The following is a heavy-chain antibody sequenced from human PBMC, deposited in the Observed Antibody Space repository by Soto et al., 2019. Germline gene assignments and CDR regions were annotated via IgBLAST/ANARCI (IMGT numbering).Heavy chain of an antibody. CDR3: ARDTPPPIVVVVAAKRGHDAFDI. Sequence: PSETLSLTCAVYGGSFSGYYWSWIRQPPGKGLEWIGEINHSGSTNYNPSLKSRVTISVATSKNQFSLKLSSVTAADTAVYYCARDTPPPIVVVVAAKRGHDAFDIWGQGTMVTVSS. D-gene: IGHD2-15*01. CDR1: GGSFSGYY. CDR2: INHSGST. V-gene: IGHV4-34*01. J-gene: IGHJ3*02.